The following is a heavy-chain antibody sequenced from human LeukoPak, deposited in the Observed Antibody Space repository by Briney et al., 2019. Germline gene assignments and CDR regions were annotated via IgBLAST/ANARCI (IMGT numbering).Heavy chain of an antibody. Sequence: SETLSLTCTVSGGSIRSSSYYWGWIRQPPGTGLEWIGTIYYRGSTYYNPSLKSRVTISVDTSKNQFSLKLSSVTAADTAVYYCARGWLQLTSPFDYWGQGTLVTVSS. D-gene: IGHD5-24*01. CDR1: GGSIRSSSYY. V-gene: IGHV4-39*07. CDR2: IYYRGST. J-gene: IGHJ4*02. CDR3: ARGWLQLTSPFDY.